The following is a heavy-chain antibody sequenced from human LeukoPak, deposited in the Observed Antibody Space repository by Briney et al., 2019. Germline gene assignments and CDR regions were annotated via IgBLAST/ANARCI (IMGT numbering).Heavy chain of an antibody. D-gene: IGHD3-10*01. J-gene: IGHJ4*02. V-gene: IGHV4-61*02. Sequence: SQTLSLTCTVSGYAIISGGFSWTWLRQPPGKGLEWIGRVYGSGTTNFNPSLQSRVTMSLDTSKDRFSLRLASVTAADTAVYYCARETMVRGVTHFDYWGQGTLVTVSS. CDR2: VYGSGTT. CDR1: GYAIISGGFS. CDR3: ARETMVRGVTHFDY.